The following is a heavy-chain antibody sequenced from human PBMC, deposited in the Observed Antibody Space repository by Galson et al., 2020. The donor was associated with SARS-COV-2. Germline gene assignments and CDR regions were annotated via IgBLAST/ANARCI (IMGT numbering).Heavy chain of an antibody. Sequence: QAGGSLRLSCAASGFTFWSCWMSWVRQAPGKGLEWVANIKGDGSVKYLVDSVKGRFTISRDNAKNSLYLEMNTLTAEDTAVYYCARYDYDYSQTKLDYWGQGTLVTVSS. V-gene: IGHV3-7*05. CDR2: IKGDGSVK. CDR1: GFTFWSCW. CDR3: ARYDYDYSQTKLDY. J-gene: IGHJ4*02. D-gene: IGHD5-12*01.